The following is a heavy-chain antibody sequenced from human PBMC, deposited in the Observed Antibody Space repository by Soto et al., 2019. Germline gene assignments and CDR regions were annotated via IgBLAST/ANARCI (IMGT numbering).Heavy chain of an antibody. CDR3: ARWVTAISLNYFGY. D-gene: IGHD2-21*02. CDR1: RYTFTSYG. CDR2: ISAYNGNT. Sequence: XSVKVSCDASRYTFTSYGIRWVRQAPGQGLEWMGWISAYNGNTNYAQKLQGRVTMTTDTSTSTAYVELRSLRSDDTAVYYCARWVTAISLNYFGYWGQGTLVTVSS. V-gene: IGHV1-18*04. J-gene: IGHJ4*02.